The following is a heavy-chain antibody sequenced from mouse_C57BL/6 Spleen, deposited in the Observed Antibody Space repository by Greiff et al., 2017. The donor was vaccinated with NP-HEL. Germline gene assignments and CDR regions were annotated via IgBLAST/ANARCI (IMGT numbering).Heavy chain of an antibody. V-gene: IGHV1-64*01. CDR1: GYTFTSYW. Sequence: QVQLQQPGAELVKPGASVKLSCKASGYTFTSYWMHWVKQRPGQGLEWIGMIHPNSGSTNYNEKFKSKATLTVDKSSSTAYMQLSSLTSEDSAVYYGARSLYYYGSRLNVWGTGTTVTVSA. CDR3: ARSLYYYGSRLNV. CDR2: IHPNSGST. J-gene: IGHJ1*03. D-gene: IGHD1-1*01.